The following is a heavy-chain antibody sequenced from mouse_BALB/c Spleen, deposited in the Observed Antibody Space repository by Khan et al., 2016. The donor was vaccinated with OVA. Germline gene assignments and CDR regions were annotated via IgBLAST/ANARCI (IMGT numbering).Heavy chain of an antibody. CDR3: ARQNYYGYAMDD. Sequence: EVKLEESGPGLVKPSQSLSLTCTVTGYSITSAYAWSWIRQFPGNKLEWMGYISYSGSTNYNPSLKSRISVTRDTSKNQFFLQLNSVTTEDTATXYCARQNYYGYAMDDWGQGTSVTVSS. D-gene: IGHD1-1*01. V-gene: IGHV3-2*02. CDR2: ISYSGST. CDR1: GYSITSAYA. J-gene: IGHJ4*01.